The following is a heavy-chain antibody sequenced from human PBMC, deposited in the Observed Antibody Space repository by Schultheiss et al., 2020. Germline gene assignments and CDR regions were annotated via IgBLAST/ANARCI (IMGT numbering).Heavy chain of an antibody. CDR1: GFTFSSYG. D-gene: IGHD6-13*01. J-gene: IGHJ4*02. CDR3: ARGGVAAAGTFLDY. V-gene: IGHV3-33*01. Sequence: GGSLRLSCAASGFTFSSYGMHWVRQAPGKGLEWVAVIWYDGSNKYYADSVKGRFTISRDNSKNTLYLQMNSLRAEDTAVYYCARGGVAAAGTFLDYWGQGTLVTVSS. CDR2: IWYDGSNK.